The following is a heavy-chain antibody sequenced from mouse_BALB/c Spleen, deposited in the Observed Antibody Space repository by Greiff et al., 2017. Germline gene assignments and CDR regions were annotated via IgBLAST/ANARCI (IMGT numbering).Heavy chain of an antibody. D-gene: IGHD1-1*01. J-gene: IGHJ3*01. CDR2: IYPGDGDT. CDR3: AILNYYGSSPFAY. V-gene: IGHV1-80*01. Sequence: VHLVESGAELVRPGSSVKISCKASGYAFSSYWMNWVKQRPGQGLEWIGQIYPGDGDTNYNGKFKGKATLTADKSSSTAYMQLSSLTSEDSAVYFCAILNYYGSSPFAYWGQGTLVTVSA. CDR1: GYAFSSYW.